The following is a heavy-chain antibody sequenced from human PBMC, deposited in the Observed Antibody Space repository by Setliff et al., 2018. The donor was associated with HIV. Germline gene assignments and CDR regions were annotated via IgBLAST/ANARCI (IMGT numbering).Heavy chain of an antibody. CDR1: GYSISSGHY. Sequence: SETLSLTCAVSGYSISSGHYWGWIRQPPGEGLEWIASIHHSGNTYHNPSLKSRVTMSVDTSKDQVSLKLTSVTAEDTAVFYYARGVHCTGTTCYPSFYFDYWGQGIMVTVSS. D-gene: IGHD2-2*01. CDR3: ARGVHCTGTTCYPSFYFDY. V-gene: IGHV4-38-2*01. CDR2: IHHSGNT. J-gene: IGHJ4*02.